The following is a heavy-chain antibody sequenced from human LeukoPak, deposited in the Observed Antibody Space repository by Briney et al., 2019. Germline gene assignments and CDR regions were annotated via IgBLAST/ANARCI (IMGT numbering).Heavy chain of an antibody. Sequence: PGGSLRLSCAASGFTFSDHAMHWVRQAPGKGLEWVAVISYDGSDKYHADSVKGRFTISRGNSKNTLSLQMNSLRIEDTAVYYFARTGDCSSTSCYKPFDVWGQGTMVTVSP. CDR1: GFTFSDHA. D-gene: IGHD2-2*02. CDR2: ISYDGSDK. J-gene: IGHJ3*01. CDR3: ARTGDCSSTSCYKPFDV. V-gene: IGHV3-30*04.